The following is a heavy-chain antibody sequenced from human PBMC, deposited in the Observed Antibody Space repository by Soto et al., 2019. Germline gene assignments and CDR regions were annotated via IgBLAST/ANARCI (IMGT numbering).Heavy chain of an antibody. D-gene: IGHD6-19*01. Sequence: ASVKVSCKASGYTFTSYGISWVRQAPGQGLEWMGWISAYKDNTNYAQKLQGRVTMTTDTSTSTAYMELRSLRSDDTAVYYCARGAGGAVALGMDVWGQGTTVTVSS. J-gene: IGHJ6*02. CDR1: GYTFTSYG. V-gene: IGHV1-18*01. CDR3: ARGAGGAVALGMDV. CDR2: ISAYKDNT.